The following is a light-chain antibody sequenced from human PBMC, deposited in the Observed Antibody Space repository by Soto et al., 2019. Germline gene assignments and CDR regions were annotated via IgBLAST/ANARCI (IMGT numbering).Light chain of an antibody. V-gene: IGKV3-20*01. Sequence: EIVLTQSPVTLSLSPGERATLSCRASQSVSYYLAWYQQKPGQAPRLLIYGASTRATGIPDRFTGSGSGTDFTLTITRLEPEDFAVYYCQQYDAWPLTFGGGTKVDI. CDR2: GAS. CDR1: QSVSYY. CDR3: QQYDAWPLT. J-gene: IGKJ4*01.